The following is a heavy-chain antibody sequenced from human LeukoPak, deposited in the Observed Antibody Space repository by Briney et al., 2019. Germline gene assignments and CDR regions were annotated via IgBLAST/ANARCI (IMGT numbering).Heavy chain of an antibody. V-gene: IGHV3-23*01. Sequence: GSLRLSCAASGFTFSSYAMSWVRQAPGKGLEWVSAISGSGGSTYYADSVKGRYTISRDNSKNTLYLQMNSLRAEDTAVYYCAKAVNSGYDYYYYYGMDVWGQGTTVTVSS. CDR1: GFTFSSYA. CDR2: ISGSGGST. D-gene: IGHD5-12*01. CDR3: AKAVNSGYDYYYYYGMDV. J-gene: IGHJ6*02.